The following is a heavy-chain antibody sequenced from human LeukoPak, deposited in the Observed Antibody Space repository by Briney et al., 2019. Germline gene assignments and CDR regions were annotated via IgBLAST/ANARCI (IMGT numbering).Heavy chain of an antibody. Sequence: ETLSLTCTVSGGSISSDYWSWVRQAPGKGLEWVSVIYSGGSTYYADSVKGRFTISRDNSKNTLYLQMNSLRAEDTAVYYCARWGDYGGKDWGQGTLVTVSS. J-gene: IGHJ4*02. CDR2: IYSGGST. CDR1: GGSISSDY. V-gene: IGHV3-53*01. CDR3: ARWGDYGGKD. D-gene: IGHD4-23*01.